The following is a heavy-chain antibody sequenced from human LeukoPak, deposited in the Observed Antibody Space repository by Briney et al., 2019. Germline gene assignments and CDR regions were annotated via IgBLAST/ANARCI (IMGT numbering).Heavy chain of an antibody. V-gene: IGHV5-51*01. D-gene: IGHD2-2*01. CDR2: IYPGDSDT. Sequence: GESLKISCKGSGYSFTSYWIGGVGQMPGKGLEWMGIIYPGDSDTRYSPSFQGQVTISADKSISTAYLQWSSLKASDTAMYYCARSFGVVPAAPAFDYWGQGTLVTVSS. J-gene: IGHJ4*02. CDR3: ARSFGVVPAAPAFDY. CDR1: GYSFTSYW.